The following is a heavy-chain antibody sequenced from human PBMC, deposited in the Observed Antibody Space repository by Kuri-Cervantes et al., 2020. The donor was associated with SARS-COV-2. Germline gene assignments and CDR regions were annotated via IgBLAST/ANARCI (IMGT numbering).Heavy chain of an antibody. CDR1: GGSFSGFY. J-gene: IGHJ6*03. CDR2: INHSGSA. V-gene: IGHV4-34*01. CDR3: AREKRVYYYYYYMDV. Sequence: SETLSLTCAVYGGSFSGFYWSWIRQAPGKGLEWIGEINHSGSANYSPSLKSRVTISVDTSKNQFSLKLSSVTAADTAVYYCAREKRVYYYYYYMDVWGKGTTVTVSS.